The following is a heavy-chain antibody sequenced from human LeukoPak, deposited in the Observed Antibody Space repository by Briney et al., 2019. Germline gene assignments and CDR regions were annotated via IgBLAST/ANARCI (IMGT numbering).Heavy chain of an antibody. J-gene: IGHJ6*02. CDR3: ARVQGSYDFWSGPSIYYYYGMDV. CDR2: IYTSGST. Sequence: SETLSLTCTVSGGSISSYYWSWIRQPAGKGLEWIGRIYTSGSTNYNPSLKSRVTISVDTSKNQFSLKLSSVTAADTAVYYCARVQGSYDFWSGPSIYYYYGMDVWGQGTTVTVSS. D-gene: IGHD3-3*01. V-gene: IGHV4-4*07. CDR1: GGSISSYY.